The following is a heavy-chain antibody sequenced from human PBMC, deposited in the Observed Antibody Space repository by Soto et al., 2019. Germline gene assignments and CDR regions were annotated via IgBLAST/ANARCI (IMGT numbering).Heavy chain of an antibody. CDR3: ASSSELRFLEWDSYYYYHGMDV. Sequence: SETLSLTCAVYGGSFSGYYWSWIRQPPGKGLEWIGEINHSGSTNYNPSLKSRVTISVDTSKNQFSLKLSSVTAADTAVYYCASSSELRFLEWDSYYYYHGMDVWGQGTTVTVS. CDR2: INHSGST. D-gene: IGHD3-3*01. V-gene: IGHV4-34*01. CDR1: GGSFSGYY. J-gene: IGHJ6*02.